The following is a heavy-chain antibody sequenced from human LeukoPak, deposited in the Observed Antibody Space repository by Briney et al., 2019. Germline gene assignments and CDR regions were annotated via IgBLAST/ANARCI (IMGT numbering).Heavy chain of an antibody. V-gene: IGHV4-61*02. CDR3: AREVEVVTAIHWFDP. J-gene: IGHJ5*02. D-gene: IGHD2-21*02. CDR2: IYTGGST. CDR1: GGSISSGSYY. Sequence: PSQTLSLTCTVSGGSISSGSYYWSWIRQPAGKGLEWIGRIYTGGSTNYNPSLKSRVTISVDTSKNQFSLKLSSVTAADTAVYYCAREVEVVTAIHWFDPWGQGTLVTVSS.